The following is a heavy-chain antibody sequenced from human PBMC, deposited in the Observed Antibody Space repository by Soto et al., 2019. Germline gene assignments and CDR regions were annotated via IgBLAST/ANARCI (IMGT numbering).Heavy chain of an antibody. Sequence: EVQLVESGGGLAQPGRSLRLSCATSRFTFTYFSISWVRQAPGRGLEWVGFIRSKDYGGTTEYAASVKGRFAISRDDSTGIAYLQMNSLKNEDTAVYYCTREIPYFDSWGQGTLVTVSS. CDR2: IRSKDYGGTT. J-gene: IGHJ4*02. V-gene: IGHV3-49*02. CDR3: TREIPYFDS. CDR1: RFTFTYFS.